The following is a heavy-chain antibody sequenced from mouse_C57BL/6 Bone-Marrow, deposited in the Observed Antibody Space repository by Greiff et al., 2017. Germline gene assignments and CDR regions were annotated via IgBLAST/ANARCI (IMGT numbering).Heavy chain of an antibody. Sequence: QVQLQQPGAELVRPGTSVKLSCKASGYTFTSYWMHWVKQRPGQGLEWIGVIDPSDSYTNYNQKFKGKATLTVDTSSSTAYMQLSSLTSEDSAVYYCAGLNRAWFAYWGQGTLVTVSA. J-gene: IGHJ3*01. CDR2: IDPSDSYT. CDR1: GYTFTSYW. CDR3: AGLNRAWFAY. V-gene: IGHV1-59*01.